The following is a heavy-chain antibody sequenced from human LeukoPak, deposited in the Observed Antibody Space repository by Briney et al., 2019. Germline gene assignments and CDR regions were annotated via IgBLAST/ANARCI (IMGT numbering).Heavy chain of an antibody. J-gene: IGHJ5*02. CDR2: ISYDGSNK. CDR3: ARDLQGTAMARRYNWFDP. Sequence: PGRSLTLSCAASGFTFSSYAMHWVRQAPGKGLEWVAVISYDGSNKYYADSVKGRFTISRDNSKNTLYLQMNSLRAEDTAVYYCARDLQGTAMARRYNWFDPWGQGTLVTVSS. D-gene: IGHD5-18*01. V-gene: IGHV3-30*04. CDR1: GFTFSSYA.